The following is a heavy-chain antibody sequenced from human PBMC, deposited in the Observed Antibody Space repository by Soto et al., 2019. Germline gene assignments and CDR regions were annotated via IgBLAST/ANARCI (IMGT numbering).Heavy chain of an antibody. CDR1: GGTFSSYA. J-gene: IGHJ6*02. Sequence: SVKVSCKASGGTFSSYAISWARQAPGQGLEWMGGIIPIFGTANYAQKFQGRVTITADESTSTAYMELSSLRSEDTAVYYCARDRSSYYGSGSYYTYYYYYGMDVWGQGTTVTVSS. CDR3: ARDRSSYYGSGSYYTYYYYYGMDV. D-gene: IGHD3-10*01. V-gene: IGHV1-69*13. CDR2: IIPIFGTA.